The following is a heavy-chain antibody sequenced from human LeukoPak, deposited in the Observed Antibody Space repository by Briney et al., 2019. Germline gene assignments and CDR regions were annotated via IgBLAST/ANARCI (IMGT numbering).Heavy chain of an antibody. V-gene: IGHV4-4*09. CDR1: GVSISSYY. CDR3: ARSPPAPKQFDF. J-gene: IGHJ4*02. CDR2: IFPSGSS. D-gene: IGHD2-2*01. Sequence: SETLPLACTVSGVSISSYYWSWIRQPPGKGLEWIGYIFPSGSSNYDPSLKSRVTMSVDTSKNRISLNLYSVIAADTAVYYCARSPPAPKQFDFWGQGILVTVSP.